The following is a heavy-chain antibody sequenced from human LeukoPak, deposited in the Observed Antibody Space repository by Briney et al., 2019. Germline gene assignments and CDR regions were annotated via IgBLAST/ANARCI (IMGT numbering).Heavy chain of an antibody. D-gene: IGHD1-26*01. CDR2: IKQDGSEK. J-gene: IGHJ4*02. Sequence: PGGSLRLSCAASGFTFSSYAMSWVRQAPGKGLEWVANIKQDGSEKYYVDSVKGRFTISRDNAKNSLYLQMNSLRAEDTAVYYCARDSSGSYDYWGQGTLVTVSS. CDR1: GFTFSSYA. CDR3: ARDSSGSYDY. V-gene: IGHV3-7*01.